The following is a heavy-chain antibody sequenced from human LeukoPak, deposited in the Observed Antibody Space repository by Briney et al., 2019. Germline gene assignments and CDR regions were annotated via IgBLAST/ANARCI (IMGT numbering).Heavy chain of an antibody. CDR2: ISPSGDIT. CDR3: ARGRAAAGTFFEVNWFDP. Sequence: PGGSLRLSCAASGFTFSSYWMSWVRQAPGKGLEWVSGISPSGDITYYADSVKGRFTISRDNSKNTVYLQMNSLRAEDTAVYYCARGRAAAGTFFEVNWFDPWGQGTLVTVSS. V-gene: IGHV3-23*01. J-gene: IGHJ5*02. CDR1: GFTFSSYW. D-gene: IGHD6-13*01.